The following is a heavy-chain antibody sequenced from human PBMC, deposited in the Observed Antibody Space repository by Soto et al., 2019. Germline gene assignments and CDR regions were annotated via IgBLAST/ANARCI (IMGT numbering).Heavy chain of an antibody. CDR1: GFTFSSYA. Sequence: GGSLRLSCAASGFTFSSYAMSWVRQAPGKGLEWVSAISGSGGSTYYADSVKGRFTISRDNSKNTLYLQMNSLRAEDTAVYYCAKDRGGLLWFGELDYWGQGTLVTVSS. D-gene: IGHD3-10*01. V-gene: IGHV3-23*01. J-gene: IGHJ4*02. CDR3: AKDRGGLLWFGELDY. CDR2: ISGSGGST.